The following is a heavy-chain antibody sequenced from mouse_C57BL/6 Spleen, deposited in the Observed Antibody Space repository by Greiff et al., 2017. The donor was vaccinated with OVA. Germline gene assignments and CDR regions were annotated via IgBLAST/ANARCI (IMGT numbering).Heavy chain of an antibody. D-gene: IGHD4-1*01. V-gene: IGHV1-82*01. J-gene: IGHJ3*01. CDR2: IYPGDGDT. CDR1: GYAFSSSW. CDR3: AREGITGKGGFAY. Sequence: VQLQQSGPELVKPGASVKISCKASGYAFSSSWMNWVKQRPGKGLEWIGRIYPGDGDTNYNGKFKGKATLTADKSSSTAYMQLSSLTSEDSAVYFCAREGITGKGGFAYWGQGTLVTVSA.